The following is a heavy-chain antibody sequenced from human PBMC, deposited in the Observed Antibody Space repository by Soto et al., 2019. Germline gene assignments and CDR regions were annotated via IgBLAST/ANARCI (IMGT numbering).Heavy chain of an antibody. V-gene: IGHV1-69*13. CDR1: GGTFSSYA. CDR2: IITIFGTA. Sequence: SVKVSCKASGGTFSSYAISWGRQAPGQGLEWMGGIITIFGTANYAQKFPGRVTITADESTSTAYMALGSLRSEDTAVYYCARRAVVPAAIQGAGYYYYYGMDVWGQGTTVTVSS. CDR3: ARRAVVPAAIQGAGYYYYYGMDV. D-gene: IGHD2-2*02. J-gene: IGHJ6*02.